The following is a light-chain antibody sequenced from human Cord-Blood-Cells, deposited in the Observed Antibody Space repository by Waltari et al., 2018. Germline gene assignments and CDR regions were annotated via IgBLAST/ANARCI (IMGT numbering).Light chain of an antibody. Sequence: QSALTQPASVSGSPGQSITIPFTGTSSDAGGYNYVPQNQQHPSKAPKLMIYDVSKRPSGVSNRFSGSKSGNTASLTISGLQAEDEADYYCSSYTSSSTFYVFGTGTKVTVL. CDR1: SSDAGGYNY. CDR2: DVS. CDR3: SSYTSSSTFYV. V-gene: IGLV2-14*01. J-gene: IGLJ1*01.